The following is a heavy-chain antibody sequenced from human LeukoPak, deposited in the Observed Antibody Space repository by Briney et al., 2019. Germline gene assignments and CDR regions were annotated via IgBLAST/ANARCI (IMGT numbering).Heavy chain of an antibody. CDR1: GGSIGSYY. V-gene: IGHV4-59*01. CDR3: ARVNNPSGGLAPTIWFRY. CDR2: VFFSGRT. D-gene: IGHD5-12*01. J-gene: IGHJ4*02. Sequence: SETLSLTCTVSGGSIGSYYWSWLRQSPGKGPEWIGYVFFSGRTDYNPSLKSRVTISVDTSKNQFSLKLSSVTAADTAMYYCARVNNPSGGLAPTIWFRYCGQGILVTVSS.